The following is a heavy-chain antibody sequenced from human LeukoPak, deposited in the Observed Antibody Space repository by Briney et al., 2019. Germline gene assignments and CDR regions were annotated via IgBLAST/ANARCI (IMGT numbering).Heavy chain of an antibody. D-gene: IGHD2-15*01. CDR3: ARVRGGAGAFDI. J-gene: IGHJ3*02. V-gene: IGHV4-59*01. Sequence: SETLSLTCTVSGGSISSYYWSWIRQPPGKGLEWIGYIYYSGSTNYNPSLKSRVTISVDTSKNQFSLKLSSVTAADTAVYYCARVRGGAGAFDIWGQGTMVTVSS. CDR1: GGSISSYY. CDR2: IYYSGST.